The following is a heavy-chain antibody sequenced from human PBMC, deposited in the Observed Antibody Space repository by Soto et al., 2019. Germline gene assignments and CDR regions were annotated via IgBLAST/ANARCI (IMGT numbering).Heavy chain of an antibody. CDR2: ISWDGGST. CDR3: AKPDRSDYYGMEV. J-gene: IGHJ6*04. V-gene: IGHV3-43D*04. Sequence: GWSLRLSCAASGFTFDDYAMHWVRQAPGKGLEWVSLISWDGGSTYYADSVKGRFTISRDNSKNSLYLQMNSLRAEDTALYYCAKPDRSDYYGMEVWGKGTKVTVSS. CDR1: GFTFDDYA. D-gene: IGHD3-22*01.